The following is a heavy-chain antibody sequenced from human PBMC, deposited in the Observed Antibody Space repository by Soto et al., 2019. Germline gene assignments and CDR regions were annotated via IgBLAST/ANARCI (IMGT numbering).Heavy chain of an antibody. D-gene: IGHD6-13*01. CDR3: ARHPLGSSRSNFDY. CDR2: IIPILGIA. Sequence: QVQLVQSGAEVKKPGSSVKVSCKASGGTFSSYTISWVRQAPGQGLEWMGRIIPILGIANYAQKFQGRVTITADKSTSTAYMELSSLRSEDTAVYYCARHPLGSSRSNFDYWGQGTLVTVSS. J-gene: IGHJ4*02. CDR1: GGTFSSYT. V-gene: IGHV1-69*02.